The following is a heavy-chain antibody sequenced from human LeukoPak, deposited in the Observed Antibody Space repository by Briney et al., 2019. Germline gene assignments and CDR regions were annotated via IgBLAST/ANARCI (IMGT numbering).Heavy chain of an antibody. CDR1: EYTFTDYS. CDR3: ARMSPHHTWEQLGFDY. CDR2: VNPNSGST. J-gene: IGHJ4*02. Sequence: GASMKVSCKASEYTFTDYSMHWVRQAPGQRPEWMGWVNPNSGSTSYAPRFQGRVSMTTDTSITTAFMELSGLTSDDTAVYYCARMSPHHTWEQLGFDYWGQGTLVTVSP. D-gene: IGHD1-26*01. V-gene: IGHV1-2*02.